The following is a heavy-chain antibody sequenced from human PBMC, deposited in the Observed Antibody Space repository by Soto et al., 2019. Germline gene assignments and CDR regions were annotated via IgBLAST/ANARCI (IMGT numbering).Heavy chain of an antibody. J-gene: IGHJ4*02. CDR3: ARDLASGSLDY. CDR1: GFTFSSYA. D-gene: IGHD3-22*01. Sequence: QVQLVESGGGVVQPGRSLRLSCAASGFTFSSYAMHWVRQAPGKGVEWVAVISYDGSNKYYADSVKGRFTISRDNSKNTLYLQMNSLRAEDTAVYYCARDLASGSLDYWGQGTLVTVSS. V-gene: IGHV3-30-3*01. CDR2: ISYDGSNK.